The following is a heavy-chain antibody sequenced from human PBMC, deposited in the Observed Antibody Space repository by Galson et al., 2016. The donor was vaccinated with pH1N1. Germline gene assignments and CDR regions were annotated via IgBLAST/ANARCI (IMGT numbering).Heavy chain of an antibody. J-gene: IGHJ4*02. CDR1: GYTFTDYD. CDR2: MNPNNDNT. D-gene: IGHD2-15*01. CDR3: ARGGYCSGGSCYDVFDY. Sequence: SGYTFTDYDIHWVRQGTGQGLEWMGWMNPNNDNTGYAQKFQGRVTMTRNTSISTAYMELSSLGSEDTAVYYCARGGYCSGGSCYDVFDYWGQGTLVTVS. V-gene: IGHV1-8*01.